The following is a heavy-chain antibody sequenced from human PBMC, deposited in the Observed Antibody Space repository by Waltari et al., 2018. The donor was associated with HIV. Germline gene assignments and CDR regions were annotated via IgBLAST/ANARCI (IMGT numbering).Heavy chain of an antibody. CDR1: GGSISSSSYY. J-gene: IGHJ6*02. CDR2: IYYSGST. V-gene: IGHV4-39*01. CDR3: ARSGYGLVPQHAYGMDV. Sequence: QLQLQESGPGLVKPSETLSLTCTVSGGSISSSSYYWGWIRQPPGKGLEWIGSIYYSGSTYYNPSLKSRVTISVDTSKNQFSLKLSSVTAADTAVYYCARSGYGLVPQHAYGMDVWGQGTTVTVSS. D-gene: IGHD3-9*01.